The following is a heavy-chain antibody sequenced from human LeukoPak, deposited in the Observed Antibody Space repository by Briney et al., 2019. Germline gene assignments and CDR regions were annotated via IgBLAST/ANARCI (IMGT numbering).Heavy chain of an antibody. Sequence: GGSLRVSCAASGFTFSSYSMNWVRQAPGKGLEWVSSISSSSSYIYYADSAKGRFTISRDNAKNSLYLQMNSLRAEDTAVYYCARGTGVREDYWGQGTLVTVSS. D-gene: IGHD1-14*01. CDR1: GFTFSSYS. J-gene: IGHJ4*02. V-gene: IGHV3-21*01. CDR3: ARGTGVREDY. CDR2: ISSSSSYI.